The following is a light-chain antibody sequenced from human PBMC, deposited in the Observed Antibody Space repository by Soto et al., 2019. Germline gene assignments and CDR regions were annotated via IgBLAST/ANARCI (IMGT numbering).Light chain of an antibody. J-gene: IGLJ2*01. CDR1: SSDVGAYNY. Sequence: QSALTQPPSASGSPGQSVTISCTGTSSDVGAYNYVSWYQQSPGKAPKLMIYEVTKRPSGVPDRFSGSKSGNTASLTVSGLQAEDEADYYCSSYAKTISVVFGGGTKLTVL. CDR2: EVT. V-gene: IGLV2-8*01. CDR3: SSYAKTISVV.